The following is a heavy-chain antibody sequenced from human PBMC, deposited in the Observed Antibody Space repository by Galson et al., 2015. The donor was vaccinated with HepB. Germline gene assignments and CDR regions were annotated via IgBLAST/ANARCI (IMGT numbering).Heavy chain of an antibody. Sequence: SLRLSCATSGFTFSTYWMMWVRQGPGKGLEWVANINRDGSQKNYVDSVKGRFTISRDNAKNSLYLQMNSLRAEDTAIYYCARDRGYDIADIWGQGTLVTVSS. J-gene: IGHJ3*02. CDR2: INRDGSQK. CDR1: GFTFSTYW. CDR3: ARDRGYDIADI. D-gene: IGHD3-22*01. V-gene: IGHV3-7*01.